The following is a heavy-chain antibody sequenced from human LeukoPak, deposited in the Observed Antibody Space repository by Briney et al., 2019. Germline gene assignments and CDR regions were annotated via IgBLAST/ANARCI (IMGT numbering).Heavy chain of an antibody. CDR3: ARVSVVIYAFDI. CDR2: INPNSGGT. Sequence: ASVKVSCKASGYTFTGYYMHWVRQAPGQGLEWVGWINPNSGGTNYAQKFQGRVTMTRDTSISTAYMELSRLRSDDTAVYYCARVSVVIYAFDIWGQGTMVTVSS. J-gene: IGHJ3*02. V-gene: IGHV1-2*02. D-gene: IGHD3-22*01. CDR1: GYTFTGYY.